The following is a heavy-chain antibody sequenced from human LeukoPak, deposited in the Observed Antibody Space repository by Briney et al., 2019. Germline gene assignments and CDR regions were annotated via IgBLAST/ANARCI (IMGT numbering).Heavy chain of an antibody. V-gene: IGHV3-48*04. Sequence: GGSLRLSCAASGFTFSSYSMNWVRQAPGKGLEWVSYISSSSTTTIYYADSVKGRFTISRDNARNSLYLQMNSLRAEDTAVYYCARECPMDYFDYWGQGTLVTVSS. CDR3: ARECPMDYFDY. CDR1: GFTFSSYS. J-gene: IGHJ4*02. CDR2: ISSSSTTTI.